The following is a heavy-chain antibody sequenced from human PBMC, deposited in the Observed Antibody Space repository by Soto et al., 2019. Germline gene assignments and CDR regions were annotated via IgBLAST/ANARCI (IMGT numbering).Heavy chain of an antibody. D-gene: IGHD3-10*01. Sequence: ASVKVSCKASGYTFTGYYMHWVRQAPGQGLEWMGWINPNSGGTNYAQKFQGRVTMTRDTSISTAYMELSRLRSDDTAVYYCARGNRWIGGNYYGMDVWGRGTAVTVSS. J-gene: IGHJ6*02. V-gene: IGHV1-2*02. CDR2: INPNSGGT. CDR3: ARGNRWIGGNYYGMDV. CDR1: GYTFTGYY.